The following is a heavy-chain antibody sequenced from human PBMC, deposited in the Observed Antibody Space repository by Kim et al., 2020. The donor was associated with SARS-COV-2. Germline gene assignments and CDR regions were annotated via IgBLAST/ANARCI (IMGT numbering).Heavy chain of an antibody. Sequence: SETLSLTCTVSGGSISSSSYYWGWIRQPPGKGLEWIGSIYYSGSTYYNPSLKSRVTISVDTSKNQFSLKLSSVTAADTAVYYCARVPRSAYCGGDCKGAFDIWGQGTMVTVSS. V-gene: IGHV4-39*01. CDR1: GGSISSSSYY. CDR3: ARVPRSAYCGGDCKGAFDI. CDR2: IYYSGST. J-gene: IGHJ3*02. D-gene: IGHD2-21*02.